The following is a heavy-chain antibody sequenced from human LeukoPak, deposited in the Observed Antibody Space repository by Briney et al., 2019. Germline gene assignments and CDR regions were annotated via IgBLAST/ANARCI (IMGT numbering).Heavy chain of an antibody. CDR1: GGSISSGGYY. J-gene: IGHJ3*02. V-gene: IGHV4-30-2*01. CDR3: ARGRSGWSRAFDI. Sequence: PSQTLSLTCTVSGGSISSGGYYWSWIRQPPGKGLEWIGYIYHSGSTYYNPSLKSRVTISVDRSKNQFPLKLSSVTAADTAVYYCARGRSGWSRAFDIWGQGTMVTVSS. CDR2: IYHSGST. D-gene: IGHD6-19*01.